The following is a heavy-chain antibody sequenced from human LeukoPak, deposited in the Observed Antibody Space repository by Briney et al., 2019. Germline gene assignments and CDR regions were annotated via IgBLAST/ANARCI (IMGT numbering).Heavy chain of an antibody. V-gene: IGHV1-8*01. CDR1: GFTFTSHD. CDR2: MNPNSGNT. J-gene: IGHJ5*02. D-gene: IGHD4-23*01. CDR3: ARGLYGGNPLRFDP. Sequence: ASVKVSCKASGFTFTSHDYNWVRQATGQGLEWMGWMNPNSGNTGYAQKFQGRVTMTRDTSISTAYMELSSLSSEDTAVYYCARGLYGGNPLRFDPWGQGTLVTVSS.